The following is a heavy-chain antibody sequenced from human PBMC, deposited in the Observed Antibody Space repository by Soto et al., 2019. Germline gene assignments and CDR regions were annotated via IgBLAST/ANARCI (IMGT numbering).Heavy chain of an antibody. J-gene: IGHJ4*02. D-gene: IGHD3-10*01. CDR3: ARGKGTHRY. Sequence: SGTLSLTCSVSGVSLTSYYWSWIRQTPGKTLEWIGCIFYNGTTNYNPSLKSRVTISLDMSKNQFSLKLKSVSAEDTALYYCARGKGTHRYWGPVTLVT. CDR2: IFYNGTT. CDR1: GVSLTSYY. V-gene: IGHV4-59*01.